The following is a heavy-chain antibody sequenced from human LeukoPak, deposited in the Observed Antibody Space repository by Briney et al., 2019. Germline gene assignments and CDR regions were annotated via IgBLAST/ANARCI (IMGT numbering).Heavy chain of an antibody. V-gene: IGHV1-3*01. CDR2: INAGNGNT. CDR3: AKDQFSSSWTPFFDY. Sequence: ASVKVSCKASGYTFTSYAMHWVRQAPGQRLEWMGWINAGNGNTKYSQKFQGRVTITRDTSASTAYMELSSLRAKDTAVYYCAKDQFSSSWTPFFDYWGQGTLVTVSS. CDR1: GYTFTSYA. J-gene: IGHJ4*02. D-gene: IGHD6-13*01.